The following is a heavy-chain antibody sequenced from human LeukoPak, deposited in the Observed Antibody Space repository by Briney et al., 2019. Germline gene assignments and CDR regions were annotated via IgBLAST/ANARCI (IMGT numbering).Heavy chain of an antibody. J-gene: IGHJ4*02. CDR1: GGSISSSSYY. D-gene: IGHD3-3*01. Sequence: SETLSLTCTVSGGSISSSSYYWGWIRQPPGKGLEWIGSIYYSGSTYYNPSLKSQVTISVDTSKNQFSLKLSSVTAADTAVYYCARLFWSGQAYDYWGQGALVTVSS. V-gene: IGHV4-39*07. CDR3: ARLFWSGQAYDY. CDR2: IYYSGST.